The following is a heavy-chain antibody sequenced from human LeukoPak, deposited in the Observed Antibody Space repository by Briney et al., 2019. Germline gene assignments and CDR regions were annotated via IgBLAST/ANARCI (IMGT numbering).Heavy chain of an antibody. CDR1: GFTVSSNY. CDR3: ASLDGYYYDSSGYGY. D-gene: IGHD3-22*01. J-gene: IGHJ4*02. CDR2: IYSGGST. V-gene: IGHV3-66*01. Sequence: GGSLRLSCAASGFTVSSNYMSWARQAPGKGLEWVSVIYSGGSTYYADSVKGRFTISRDNSKNTLYLQMNSLRAEDTAVYYCASLDGYYYDSSGYGYWGQGTLVTVSS.